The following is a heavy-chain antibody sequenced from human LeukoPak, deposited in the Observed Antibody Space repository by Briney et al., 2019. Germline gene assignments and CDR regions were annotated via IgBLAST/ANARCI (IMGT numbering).Heavy chain of an antibody. D-gene: IGHD3-22*01. Sequence: SETQSLTCTVSGGSISSGSYYWSWIRQPAGKGLEWIGRIYTSGSTNYNPSLKSRVTISVDTSKNQFSLKLSSVTAADTAVYYCASGNDYDSSGYYSYWGQGTLVTVSS. V-gene: IGHV4-61*02. CDR2: IYTSGST. CDR1: GGSISSGSYY. J-gene: IGHJ4*02. CDR3: ASGNDYDSSGYYSY.